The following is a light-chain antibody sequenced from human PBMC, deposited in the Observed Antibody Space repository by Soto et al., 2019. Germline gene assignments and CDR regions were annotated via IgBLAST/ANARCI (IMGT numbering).Light chain of an antibody. CDR2: DAS. CDR3: NLRSSSRPEVT. CDR1: QRVSSS. V-gene: IGKV3-11*01. J-gene: IGKJ3*01. Sequence: EIVLTQTPDTLSLSPGERATLSCRASQRVSSSLAWYQQKPGQATRLLIFDASNRATGIPARFSGSASGTNFALTINCLEPDNFTVYNSNLRSSSRPEVTFGLGT.